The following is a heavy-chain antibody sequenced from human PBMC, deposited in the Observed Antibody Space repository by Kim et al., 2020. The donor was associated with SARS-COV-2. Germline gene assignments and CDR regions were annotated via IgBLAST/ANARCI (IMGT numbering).Heavy chain of an antibody. CDR3: ASLYYDILTGYSTFDY. J-gene: IGHJ4*02. V-gene: IGHV5-51*01. Sequence: GESLKISCKGSGYSFTSYWIGWVRQMPGKGLEWMGIIYPGDSDTRYSPSFQGQVTISADKSISTAYLQWSSLKASDTAMYYCASLYYDILTGYSTFDYWGQGTLVTVSS. CDR2: IYPGDSDT. CDR1: GYSFTSYW. D-gene: IGHD3-9*01.